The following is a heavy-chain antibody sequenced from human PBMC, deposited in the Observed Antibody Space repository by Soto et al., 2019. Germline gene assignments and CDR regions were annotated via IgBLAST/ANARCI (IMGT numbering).Heavy chain of an antibody. CDR1: GGSISSSSYY. J-gene: IGHJ4*02. CDR3: ARQAHYGYRTPDY. D-gene: IGHD5-18*01. CDR2: IYYSGST. Sequence: QLLESGPGLVKPSETLSLTCTVSGGSISSSSYYWGWIRQPPGKGLEWIGSIYYSGSTYYNPSLKSRVTISVDTSKNQFSLKLSSVTAADTAVYYCARQAHYGYRTPDYWGQGTLVTVSS. V-gene: IGHV4-39*01.